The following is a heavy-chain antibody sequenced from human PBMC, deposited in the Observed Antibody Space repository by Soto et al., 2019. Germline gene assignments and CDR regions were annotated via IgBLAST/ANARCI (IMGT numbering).Heavy chain of an antibody. Sequence: EVQVVESGGGLAQPGGSLRLSCAASGXTVSSSYMSWVRQAPGKRLEWVSVIYAGGDTFYADSVKGRFTISRDNSENTLYLQMNSLRVEDTAXXXXAXXXXGXNCFGYWGQGTLVTVSS. CDR1: GXTVSSSY. V-gene: IGHV3-66*01. CDR3: AXXXXGXNCFGY. CDR2: IYAGGDT. J-gene: IGHJ4*02.